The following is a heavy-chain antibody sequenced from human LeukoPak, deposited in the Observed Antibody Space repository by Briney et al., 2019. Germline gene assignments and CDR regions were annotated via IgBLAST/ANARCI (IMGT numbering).Heavy chain of an antibody. CDR3: ARGSSGNFYFDY. V-gene: IGHV4-39*01. D-gene: IGHD3-22*01. CDR2: IYYSGST. Sequence: PSETLSPTCTVSGGSISSSSYYWGWIRQPPGKGLEWIGSIYYSGSTYYNPSLKSRVTISVDTSKNQFSLKLSSVTAADTAVYYCARGSSGNFYFDYWGEGTVVTVSS. J-gene: IGHJ4*01. CDR1: GGSISSSSYY.